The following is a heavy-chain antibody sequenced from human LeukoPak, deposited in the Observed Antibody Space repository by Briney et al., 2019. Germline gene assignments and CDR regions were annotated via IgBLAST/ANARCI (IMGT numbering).Heavy chain of an antibody. V-gene: IGHV3-53*01. J-gene: IGHJ4*02. CDR3: AREKPSVAGFDY. D-gene: IGHD6-19*01. CDR2: IYSGGST. CDR1: GFTVSSNY. Sequence: GGSLRLSCAASGFTVSSNYMSWVRQAPGKGLEWVSVIYSGGSTYYADSVRGRFTISRDNSKNTVYLQMNSLRAEDTAVYYCAREKPSVAGFDYWGQGTLVTVSS.